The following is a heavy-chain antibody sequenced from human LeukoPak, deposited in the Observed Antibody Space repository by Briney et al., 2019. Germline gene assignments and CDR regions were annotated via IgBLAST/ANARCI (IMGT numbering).Heavy chain of an antibody. CDR2: ISGYNGNT. CDR1: GYTFTNYG. Sequence: ASVKVSCKASGYTFTNYGISWVRQAPGQGLEWMGWISGYNGNTNYAQKFQGRVTMTTDTSTSTAYMDLRSLRSDDTAVYYCAGDEGGSGWRFDYWGQGTLVTVSS. CDR3: AGDEGGSGWRFDY. V-gene: IGHV1-18*04. D-gene: IGHD6-19*01. J-gene: IGHJ4*02.